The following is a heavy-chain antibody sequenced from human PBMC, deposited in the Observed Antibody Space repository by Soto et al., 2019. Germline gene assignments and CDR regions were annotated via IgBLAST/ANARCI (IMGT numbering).Heavy chain of an antibody. D-gene: IGHD3-22*01. CDR1: GGSISSSSYY. CDR2: IYYSGST. J-gene: IGHJ4*02. CDR3: ARHNYYYDSSGYYYDY. Sequence: QLQLQESGPGLVKPSETLSLTCTVSGGSISSSSYYWGWIRQPPGKGLEWIGSIYYSGSTYYNPSLKSRDTISVDTSKNQFSLKLSSVTAADTAVYYCARHNYYYDSSGYYYDYWGQGTLVTVSS. V-gene: IGHV4-39*01.